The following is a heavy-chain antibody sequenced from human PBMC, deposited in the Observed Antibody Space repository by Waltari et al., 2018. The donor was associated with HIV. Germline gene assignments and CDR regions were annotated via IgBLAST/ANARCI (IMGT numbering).Heavy chain of an antibody. D-gene: IGHD3-10*01. CDR1: GFRFSNYG. Sequence: EVQLLESGGGLVQPGGSLRLSCAASGFRFSNYGMSWVRQAPGRGLEWVSSIGGIGATIYYADSVKGRFTISRDNSRNILYLQMNSLRAEDTALYFCAKLNTGSEDWGQGTLVTVSS. CDR3: AKLNTGSED. J-gene: IGHJ4*02. CDR2: IGGIGATI. V-gene: IGHV3-23*01.